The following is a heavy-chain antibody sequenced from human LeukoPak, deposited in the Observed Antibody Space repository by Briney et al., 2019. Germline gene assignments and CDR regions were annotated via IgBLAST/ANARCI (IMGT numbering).Heavy chain of an antibody. CDR1: GGSFSGYS. J-gene: IGHJ3*02. Sequence: SETLSLTCAVYGGSFSGYSWSWIRQPPGKGLEWIGEINHSGSTNYDPSLKSRVTISVDTSKNQFSLKLSSVTAADTAVYYCAQYSSGWADAFDIWGQGTMVTVSS. CDR3: AQYSSGWADAFDI. D-gene: IGHD6-19*01. V-gene: IGHV4-34*01. CDR2: INHSGST.